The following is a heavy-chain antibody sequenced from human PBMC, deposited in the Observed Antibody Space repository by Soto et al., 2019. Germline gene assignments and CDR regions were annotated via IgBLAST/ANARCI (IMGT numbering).Heavy chain of an antibody. CDR3: AKDVLMYYFDSSAYYGALQV. CDR1: GFTFNSYA. V-gene: IGHV3-30*18. D-gene: IGHD3-22*01. CDR2: ISSDGRSK. J-gene: IGHJ3*01. Sequence: QVHLVESGGGVVQPGGSLRLSCAASGFTFNSYAMHGVRQAPGKGREWVAGISSDGRSKHVADSLKGQFIISRDNSRKTVYLRFNSLRAEDTAVYYCAKDVLMYYFDSSAYYGALQVWGQGTMVTVSS.